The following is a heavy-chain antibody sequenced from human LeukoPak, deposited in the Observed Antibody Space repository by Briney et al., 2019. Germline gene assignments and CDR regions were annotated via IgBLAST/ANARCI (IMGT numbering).Heavy chain of an antibody. CDR3: ARTTEGGYSYGSFYYYYMDV. CDR1: GSSMSSDYY. J-gene: IGHJ6*03. Sequence: SETLSLTCTVSGSSMSSDYYWGWIRQPPGKGLEWIGSISDSGSAYYNPSLKSRVVISVDPSKKQFSLKVTSVTAADTAVYYCARTTEGGYSYGSFYYYYMDVWGKGATVTISS. V-gene: IGHV4-38-2*02. CDR2: ISDSGSA. D-gene: IGHD5-18*01.